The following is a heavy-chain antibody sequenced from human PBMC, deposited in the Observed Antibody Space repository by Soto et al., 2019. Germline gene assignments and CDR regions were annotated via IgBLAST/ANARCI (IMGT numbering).Heavy chain of an antibody. J-gene: IGHJ6*02. CDR3: AREGGYSSSPFGMDV. CDR2: IWYDGSNK. CDR1: GFTFSSYG. V-gene: IGHV3-33*01. Sequence: GGSLRLSXAASGFTFSSYGMHWVRQAPGKGLEWVAVIWYDGSNKYYADSVKGRFTISRDNSKNTLYLQMNSLRAEDTAVYYCAREGGYSSSPFGMDVWGQGTTVTVSS. D-gene: IGHD6-13*01.